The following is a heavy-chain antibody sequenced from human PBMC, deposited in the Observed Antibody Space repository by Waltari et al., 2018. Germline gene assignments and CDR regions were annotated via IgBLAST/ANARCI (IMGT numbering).Heavy chain of an antibody. D-gene: IGHD6-19*01. V-gene: IGHV3-30-3*01. Sequence: QVQLVESGGGVVQPGRFLRLSCAASGFTFSSYAMHWVRQAPGKGLEWVAVISYDGSNKYYADSVKGRFTISRDNSKNTLYLQMNSLRAEDTAVYYCARSNGVIAVAAAFDYWGQGTLVTVSS. CDR1: GFTFSSYA. CDR2: ISYDGSNK. CDR3: ARSNGVIAVAAAFDY. J-gene: IGHJ4*02.